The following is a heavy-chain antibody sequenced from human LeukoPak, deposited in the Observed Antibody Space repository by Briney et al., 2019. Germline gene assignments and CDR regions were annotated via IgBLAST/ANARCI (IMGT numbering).Heavy chain of an antibody. CDR3: ARGATKVTSVIHMDV. CDR2: VTPYNGYT. J-gene: IGHJ6*03. CDR1: GYTFTNHG. D-gene: IGHD4-17*01. V-gene: IGHV1-18*01. Sequence: GASVKVSRKASGYTFTNHGIHWVRQAPGQGFEWMGWVTPYNGYTNYALKFQDRVTMTTDTSTSTVYMELRSLISDDTAVYYCARGATKVTSVIHMDVWGKGTTVIVSS.